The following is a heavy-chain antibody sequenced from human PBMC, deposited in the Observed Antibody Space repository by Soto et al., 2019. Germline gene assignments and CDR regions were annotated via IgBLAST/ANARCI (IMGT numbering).Heavy chain of an antibody. Sequence: GASVKVSCKASGYTFTSYAMNWVRQAPGQRLEWMGWINAGNGNTKYSQKFQGRVTITRDTSASTAYMELSSLRSEDTAVYYCARGGTITSYYFDYWGQGTLVTVSS. CDR1: GYTFTSYA. D-gene: IGHD1-1*01. CDR2: INAGNGNT. CDR3: ARGGTITSYYFDY. V-gene: IGHV1-3*01. J-gene: IGHJ4*02.